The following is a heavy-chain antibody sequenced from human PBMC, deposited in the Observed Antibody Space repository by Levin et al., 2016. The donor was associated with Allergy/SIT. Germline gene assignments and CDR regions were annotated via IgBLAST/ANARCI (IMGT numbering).Heavy chain of an antibody. V-gene: IGHV4-59*01. J-gene: IGHJ4*02. D-gene: IGHD6-13*01. Sequence: SETLSLTCTVSGGSIAGYYWSWIRQPPGKGLEWIGYIYYSVNTNYNPSRTNYSPSLKSRVTISADTSKNQFSLKLTSVTAADTAVYYCAREHSSSWDYFDYWGQGTLVTVSS. CDR1: GGSIAGYY. CDR2: IYYSVNTNYNPSRT. CDR3: AREHSSSWDYFDY.